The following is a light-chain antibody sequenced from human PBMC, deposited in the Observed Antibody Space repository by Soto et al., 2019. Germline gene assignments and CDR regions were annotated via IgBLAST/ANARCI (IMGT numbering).Light chain of an antibody. Sequence: DIQMTQSPSTLSASVGDRVTITCRASQSISSWLAWYQQKPGKAPKLLIYRASNLESGVPSRFTGSGSGTEFTITISSLQPDDFATYYCQQYKSSILTFGPGTKVDIK. CDR1: QSISSW. J-gene: IGKJ3*01. CDR3: QQYKSSILT. CDR2: RAS. V-gene: IGKV1-5*03.